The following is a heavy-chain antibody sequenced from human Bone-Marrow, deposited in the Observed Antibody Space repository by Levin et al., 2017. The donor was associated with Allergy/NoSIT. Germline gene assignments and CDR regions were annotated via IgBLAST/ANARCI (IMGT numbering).Heavy chain of an antibody. Sequence: ASETLSLTCAVSGYPITNGHYWGWIRQPPGKGLEWIGNIFHRGNTYYNPSLESRVSISLDTSKNQFSLKVNSVTAADTAVYYCARVPRTDLSWFDPWGQGIVVIVSS. CDR1: GYPITNGHY. D-gene: IGHD3/OR15-3a*01. CDR3: ARVPRTDLSWFDP. CDR2: IFHRGNT. J-gene: IGHJ5*02. V-gene: IGHV4-38-2*01.